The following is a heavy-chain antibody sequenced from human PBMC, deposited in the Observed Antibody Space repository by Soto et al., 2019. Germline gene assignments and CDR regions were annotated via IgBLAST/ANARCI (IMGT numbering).Heavy chain of an antibody. V-gene: IGHV4-31*03. Sequence: QVQLQESGPGLVKPSQTLSLTCSVSGGSTNSGGYYWSFIRQHPGKGLEWIGYISYSGSTYYNPSLKSRVTISVDTSKNQFSLNLSSVTAADTAVYYCASSRNNDFWGSSAFDMWGQGTMVTVSS. CDR1: GGSTNSGGYY. CDR3: ASSRNNDFWGSSAFDM. CDR2: ISYSGST. J-gene: IGHJ3*02. D-gene: IGHD3-3*01.